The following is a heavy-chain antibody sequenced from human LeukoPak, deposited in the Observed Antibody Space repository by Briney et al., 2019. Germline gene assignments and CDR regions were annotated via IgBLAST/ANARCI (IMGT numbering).Heavy chain of an antibody. CDR2: IWYAGGTK. CDR3: ARDRLLRFGELIPTANGMDV. Sequence: GRALRLFSATSAFNFCSYGMLGFRRAPGKKLLWVVAIWYAGGTKSFSASVMGRFTTSRDNSTIRLSHQLYSLRAEDTAVYYCARDRLLRFGELIPTANGMDVWGQGTTVTVSS. D-gene: IGHD3-10*01. CDR1: AFNFCSYG. J-gene: IGHJ6*02. V-gene: IGHV3-33*01.